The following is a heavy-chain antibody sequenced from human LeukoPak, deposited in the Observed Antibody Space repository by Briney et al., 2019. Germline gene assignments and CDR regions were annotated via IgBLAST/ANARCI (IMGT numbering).Heavy chain of an antibody. Sequence: GGSLRLSCAASGFTFSSYSMNWVRQAPGKGLEWVSSISSSSSYIYYADSVKGRFTIPRDNAKNSLYLQMNSLRAEDTAVYYCARPRGTAAAGLDAFDIWGQGTMVTVSS. CDR1: GFTFSSYS. CDR3: ARPRGTAAAGLDAFDI. CDR2: ISSSSSYI. J-gene: IGHJ3*02. V-gene: IGHV3-21*01. D-gene: IGHD6-13*01.